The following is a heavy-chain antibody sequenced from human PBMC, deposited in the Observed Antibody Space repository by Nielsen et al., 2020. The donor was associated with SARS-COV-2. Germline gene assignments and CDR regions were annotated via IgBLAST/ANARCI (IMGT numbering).Heavy chain of an antibody. CDR1: GGSISGSSHS. V-gene: IGHV4-39*07. CDR3: ARVIAMVRGGWFDP. D-gene: IGHD3-10*01. CDR2: ISDSGST. Sequence: SETLSLTCTVSGGSISGSSHSWGWFRQPPGKGLEWIGSISDSGSTYFNPSLKSRVTISVDTSKNQFSLKLSSVTAADTAVYYCARVIAMVRGGWFDPWGQGTLVTVSS. J-gene: IGHJ5*02.